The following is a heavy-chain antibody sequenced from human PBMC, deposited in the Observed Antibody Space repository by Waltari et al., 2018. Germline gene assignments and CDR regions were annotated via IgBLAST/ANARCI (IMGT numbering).Heavy chain of an antibody. CDR3: ARGAVTTPGPFDP. V-gene: IGHV1-69*02. Sequence: QVQLVQSGAEAKKPGSSVKVSCKASGGTFSSHTISWVRQAPGQGLEWMGRIIPILGIANYAQKFQGRVTITADKSTSTAYMELSSLRSEDTAVYYCARGAVTTPGPFDPWGQGTLVTVSS. CDR2: IIPILGIA. D-gene: IGHD4-17*01. J-gene: IGHJ5*02. CDR1: GGTFSSHT.